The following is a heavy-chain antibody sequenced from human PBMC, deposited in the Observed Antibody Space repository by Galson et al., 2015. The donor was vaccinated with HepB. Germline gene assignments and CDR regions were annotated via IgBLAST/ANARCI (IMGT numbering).Heavy chain of an antibody. CDR1: GFTFSNYW. CDR3: GRGFGPDY. Sequence: SLRLSCPASGFTFSNYWMSWVRQAPGKGLEWVASIKQDGSEKYYVDSVKGRFTISRDNAKNSLYLQMNSLRAEDTAVYYCGRGFGPDYWGQGTLVSASS. D-gene: IGHD3-10*01. V-gene: IGHV3-7*01. J-gene: IGHJ4*02. CDR2: IKQDGSEK.